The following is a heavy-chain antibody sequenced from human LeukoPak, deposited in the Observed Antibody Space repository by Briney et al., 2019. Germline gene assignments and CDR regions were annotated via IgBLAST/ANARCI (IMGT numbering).Heavy chain of an antibody. J-gene: IGHJ5*02. CDR3: ARDDAAVAGPPSPNWFDP. V-gene: IGHV3-30*04. CDR2: ISYDGSNK. CDR1: GFTFSSYA. D-gene: IGHD6-19*01. Sequence: PGGSLRLSCAASGFTFSSYAMHWVRQAPGKGLEWVAVISYDGSNKYYADSVKGRFTISRDNSKNTLYLQMNSLRAEDTALYYCARDDAAVAGPPSPNWFDPWGQGTLVTVSS.